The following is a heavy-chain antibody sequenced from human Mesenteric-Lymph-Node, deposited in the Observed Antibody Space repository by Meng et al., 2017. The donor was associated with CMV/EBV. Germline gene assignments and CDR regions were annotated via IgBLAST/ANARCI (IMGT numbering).Heavy chain of an antibody. J-gene: IGHJ6*02. D-gene: IGHD3-3*01. CDR3: ARDLAENEWLHYYYYDMDV. Sequence: SETLSLTCTVSGGSISSSSSYWGWIRQPPGKGLVWIGSVSYSGSTHYNPSLKNRVTISLDTSTNQFSLKLTSVAAADTAVYYCARDLAENEWLHYYYYDMDVWGQGTTVTVSS. CDR2: VSYSGST. CDR1: GGSISSSSSY. V-gene: IGHV4-39*07.